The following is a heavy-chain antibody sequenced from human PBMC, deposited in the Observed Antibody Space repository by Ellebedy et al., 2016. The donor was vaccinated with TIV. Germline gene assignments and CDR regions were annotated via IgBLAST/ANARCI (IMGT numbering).Heavy chain of an antibody. Sequence: GESLKISCAASGGTVTNTRMGWVRQAPGKGLEWGAVIRESGDTSNAESVRGRFTISRDNSKNTLDLQMNSLRAEDTAVYYCATSSRAWGFDALDIWGPGTMVTVSS. CDR2: IRESGDT. CDR3: ATSSRAWGFDALDI. V-gene: IGHV3-53*01. CDR1: GGTVTNTR. D-gene: IGHD7-27*01. J-gene: IGHJ3*02.